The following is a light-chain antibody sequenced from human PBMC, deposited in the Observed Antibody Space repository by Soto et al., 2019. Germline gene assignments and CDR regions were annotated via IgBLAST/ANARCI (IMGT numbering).Light chain of an antibody. CDR3: QNRSNWPIT. CDR1: QNINSDY. Sequence: DIVLTQSPGTLSLPPGERATVSCRPSQNINSDYFAWYPHKPGQAPRLLISGASRRATGIPDRFSGGGSGTDFTLTISRLEPEDFAVYYCQNRSNWPITCGQGTRLEIK. V-gene: IGKV3D-20*02. CDR2: GAS. J-gene: IGKJ5*01.